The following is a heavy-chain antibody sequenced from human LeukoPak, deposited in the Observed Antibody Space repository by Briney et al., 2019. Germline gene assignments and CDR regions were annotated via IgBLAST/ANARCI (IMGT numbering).Heavy chain of an antibody. Sequence: ASVKVSCKASGYTFTGYYMHWVRQAPGQGLEWMGWINPNSGGTNCAQKFQGRVTVTRDTSISTAYMEPSRLRSDDTAVYYCARVVVRDYYYYMDVWGKGTTVTVSS. CDR2: INPNSGGT. J-gene: IGHJ6*03. D-gene: IGHD2-15*01. V-gene: IGHV1-2*02. CDR3: ARVVVRDYYYYMDV. CDR1: GYTFTGYY.